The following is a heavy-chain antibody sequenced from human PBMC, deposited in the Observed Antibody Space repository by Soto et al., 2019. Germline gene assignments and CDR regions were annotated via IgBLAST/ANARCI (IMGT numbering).Heavy chain of an antibody. V-gene: IGHV4-30-4*01. D-gene: IGHD3-9*01. CDR1: GGSISSGDYY. CDR3: ARATSGYYDILTGVSFDY. Sequence: SETLSLTCTVSGGSISSGDYYWSWIRQPPGQGLEWIGYIYYSGSTYYNPSLKSRVTISVDTSKNQFSLKLSSVTAADTAVYYCARATSGYYDILTGVSFDYWGQGTLVTVSS. CDR2: IYYSGST. J-gene: IGHJ4*02.